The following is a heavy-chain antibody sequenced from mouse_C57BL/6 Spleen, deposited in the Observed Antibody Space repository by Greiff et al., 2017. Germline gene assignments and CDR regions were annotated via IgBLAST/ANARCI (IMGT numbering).Heavy chain of an antibody. CDR2: IYPGDGDT. D-gene: IGHD2-1*01. CDR1: GYAFSSSW. CDR3: ARCGVIHGNGDWYCDV. V-gene: IGHV1-82*01. J-gene: IGHJ1*03. Sequence: QVQLQQSGPELVKPGASVKISCKASGYAFSSSWMNWVKQRPGKGLEWIGRIYPGDGDTNYNGKFKGKATLTADKSSSTAYMQLSSLTSEDSAVYFCARCGVIHGNGDWYCDVWGKGTTVTVSA.